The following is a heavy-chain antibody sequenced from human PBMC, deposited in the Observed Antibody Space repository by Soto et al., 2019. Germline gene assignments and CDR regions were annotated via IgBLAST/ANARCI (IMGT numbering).Heavy chain of an antibody. V-gene: IGHV4-39*01. Sequence: QLQLQESGPRLVKPSETLSLTCSVSDDSISRSNSYWGWIRQPPGKGLEWIGSVYNRGSTYHNPSHKSRVTISVDTSKNQFSLKLHSVTAADTAVYYCANVANYIGSSGYWGLGTLVIVSS. D-gene: IGHD1-26*01. J-gene: IGHJ4*02. CDR1: DDSISRSNSY. CDR3: ANVANYIGSSGY. CDR2: VYNRGST.